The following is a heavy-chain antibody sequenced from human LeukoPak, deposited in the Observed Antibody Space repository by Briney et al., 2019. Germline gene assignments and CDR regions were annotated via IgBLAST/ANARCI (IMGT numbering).Heavy chain of an antibody. V-gene: IGHV3-48*03. J-gene: IGHJ4*02. CDR2: ISSSGSTI. D-gene: IGHD3-22*01. Sequence: PGGSLRLSCAASGFTFSSYEMNWVRQAPGKGLEWVSYISSSGSTIYYADSVKGRFTISRDNAKNSLYLQMNSLRAEDTAVYYCAREGKSPGEDSSGYYGVDYWGQGTLVTVSS. CDR3: AREGKSPGEDSSGYYGVDY. CDR1: GFTFSSYE.